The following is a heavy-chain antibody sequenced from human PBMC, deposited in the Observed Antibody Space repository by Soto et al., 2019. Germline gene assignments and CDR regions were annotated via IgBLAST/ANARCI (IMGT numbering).Heavy chain of an antibody. D-gene: IGHD3-10*01. V-gene: IGHV4-34*01. CDR3: AGSNLVRPWELLTNLYYFDY. CDR2: INHSGST. J-gene: IGHJ4*02. CDR1: GGSFSGYY. Sequence: PSQTLSLTCAVYGGSFSGYYWSWIRQPRGKGLEWIGEINHSGSTNYNPSLKSRVTISVDTSKNQFSLKLSSVTAADTAVYYCAGSNLVRPWELLTNLYYFDYWGQGTLVTVSS.